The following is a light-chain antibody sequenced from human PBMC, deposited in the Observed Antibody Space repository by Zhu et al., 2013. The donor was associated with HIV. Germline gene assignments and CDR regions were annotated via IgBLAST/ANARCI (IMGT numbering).Light chain of an antibody. V-gene: IGLV3-21*04. J-gene: IGLJ2*01. CDR1: NIESRR. Sequence: SYELTQPPSVSVAPGQTARITCGGNNIESRRVHWYQQKPGQAPVLVIYHDSDRPSGIPERFSGSNSGNTATLTISSVEAGDEADYYCQVWDNINDHLVVFGGGTKLTVL. CDR2: HDS. CDR3: QVWDNINDHLVV.